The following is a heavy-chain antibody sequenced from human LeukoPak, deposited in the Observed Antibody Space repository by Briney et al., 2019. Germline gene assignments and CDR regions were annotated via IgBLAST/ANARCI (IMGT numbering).Heavy chain of an antibody. V-gene: IGHV4-59*12. CDR2: IYHSGST. CDR3: ARADNWNLYWYFDL. CDR1: GGSISPYY. Sequence: PSETLSLTCTVSGGSISPYYWSWIRQPPGKGLEWIGYIYHSGSTYYNPSLTSRVTISVDRSKNQFSLNLSSVTAADTAVYYCARADNWNLYWYFDLWGRGTLVTVSS. J-gene: IGHJ2*01. D-gene: IGHD1-20*01.